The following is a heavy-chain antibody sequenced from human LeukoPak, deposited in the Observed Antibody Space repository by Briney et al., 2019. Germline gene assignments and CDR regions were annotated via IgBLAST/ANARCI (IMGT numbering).Heavy chain of an antibody. Sequence: GASVKVSCKASGYTFTSYYMHWVRQAPGQGLEWMGIINPSGGSTSYAQKFQGRVTMNRDTSTSTVYMELSSLRSEDTAVYYCARTGDSSGWYAWFDPWGQGTLVTVSS. CDR3: ARTGDSSGWYAWFDP. J-gene: IGHJ5*02. CDR2: INPSGGST. V-gene: IGHV1-46*01. D-gene: IGHD6-19*01. CDR1: GYTFTSYY.